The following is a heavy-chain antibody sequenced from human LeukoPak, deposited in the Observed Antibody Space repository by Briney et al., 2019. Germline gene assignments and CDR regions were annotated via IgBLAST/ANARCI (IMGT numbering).Heavy chain of an antibody. V-gene: IGHV3-7*03. D-gene: IGHD5-12*01. Sequence: PGGSLRLSCAASGFTFSSYWMSWVRQAPGKGLEWVANIKQDGNEKYYVDSVKGRFTISRDNAKNSLYLQMNSLRSDDTAVYYCARDSLGKNSGYGGTAAYWGQGTLVTVSS. CDR1: GFTFSSYW. J-gene: IGHJ4*02. CDR2: IKQDGNEK. CDR3: ARDSLGKNSGYGGTAAY.